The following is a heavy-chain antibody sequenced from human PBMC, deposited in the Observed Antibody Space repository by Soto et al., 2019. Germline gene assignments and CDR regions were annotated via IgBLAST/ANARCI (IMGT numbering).Heavy chain of an antibody. D-gene: IGHD3-9*01. Sequence: VKVSCKVSGYTLTELSMHWVRQAPGKGLEWMGGFDPEDGETIYAQKFQGRVTMTEDTSTDTAYMELSSLRSEDTAVYYCATDKLDYDILTGYYRNFDYWGQGTLVTVSS. CDR2: FDPEDGET. J-gene: IGHJ4*02. CDR1: GYTLTELS. V-gene: IGHV1-24*01. CDR3: ATDKLDYDILTGYYRNFDY.